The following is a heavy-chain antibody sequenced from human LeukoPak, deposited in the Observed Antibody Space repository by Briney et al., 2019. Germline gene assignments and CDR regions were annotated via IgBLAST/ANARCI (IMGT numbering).Heavy chain of an antibody. Sequence: ASVKVSCKASGYTFTGYYMHWVRQAPGQGLEWMGWINPNSGGTNYAQKFQGRVTMTRDTSISTAYMELSRLRSDDTAVYYCARGGSGWYKPYYFDYWGQGTLVTVSS. CDR1: GYTFTGYY. CDR3: ARGGSGWYKPYYFDY. CDR2: INPNSGGT. V-gene: IGHV1-2*02. J-gene: IGHJ4*02. D-gene: IGHD6-19*01.